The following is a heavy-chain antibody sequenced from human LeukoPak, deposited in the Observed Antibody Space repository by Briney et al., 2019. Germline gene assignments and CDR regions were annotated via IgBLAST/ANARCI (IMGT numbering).Heavy chain of an antibody. CDR1: GGSFSGYY. CDR3: ASTTTGTGTTYGY. D-gene: IGHD1-1*01. J-gene: IGHJ4*02. CDR2: INRSGST. V-gene: IGHV4-34*01. Sequence: PSETLSLTCAVYGGSFSGYYWSWIRQPPGKGLEWIGEINRSGSTNYNPSLKSRVTISVDTSKNQFSLKLSSVTAADTAVYYCASTTTGTGTTYGYWGQGTLVTVSS.